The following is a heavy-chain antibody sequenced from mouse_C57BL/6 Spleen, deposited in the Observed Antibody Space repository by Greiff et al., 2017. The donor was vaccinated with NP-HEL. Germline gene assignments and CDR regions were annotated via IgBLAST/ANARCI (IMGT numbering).Heavy chain of an antibody. D-gene: IGHD1-1*01. Sequence: VQLRQPGAELVKPGASVKMSCKASGYTFTSYWITWVKQRPGQGLEWIGDIYPGSGSTNYNEKFKSKATLTVDTSSSTAYMQLSSLTSEDSAVYYCARWDYYGSSSFDYWGQGTTLTVSS. J-gene: IGHJ2*01. V-gene: IGHV1-55*01. CDR3: ARWDYYGSSSFDY. CDR2: IYPGSGST. CDR1: GYTFTSYW.